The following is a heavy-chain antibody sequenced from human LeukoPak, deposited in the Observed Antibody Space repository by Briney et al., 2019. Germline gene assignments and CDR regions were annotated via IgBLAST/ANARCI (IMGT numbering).Heavy chain of an antibody. CDR1: GYTFTGYY. V-gene: IGHV1-2*02. Sequence: ASVKVSCTASGYTFTGYYMHWVRQAPGQGLEWMGWINPNSGGTNYAQKFQGRVTMTRDTSISTAYMELSRLRSDDTAVYYCARDSRSTSYNWFDPWGQGTLVTVSS. CDR2: INPNSGGT. J-gene: IGHJ5*02. D-gene: IGHD2-2*01. CDR3: ARDSRSTSYNWFDP.